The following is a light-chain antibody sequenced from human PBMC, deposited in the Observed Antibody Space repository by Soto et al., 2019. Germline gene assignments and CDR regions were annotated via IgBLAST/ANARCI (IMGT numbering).Light chain of an antibody. J-gene: IGKJ1*01. CDR2: DAS. Sequence: DIQMTQSPSTLSASVGDRVTITCRASQSISSWLAWYQQKPGKAPKLLIYDASSLESGVPSRFSGSGSGTEFTLTISSLQPDDFATYSCQQYETFGQGTKV. CDR3: QQYET. V-gene: IGKV1-5*01. CDR1: QSISSW.